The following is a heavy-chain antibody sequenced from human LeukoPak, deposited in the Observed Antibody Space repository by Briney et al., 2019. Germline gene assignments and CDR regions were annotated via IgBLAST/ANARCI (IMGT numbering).Heavy chain of an antibody. J-gene: IGHJ4*02. V-gene: IGHV1-24*01. CDR3: ATPRTGFDY. Sequence: HRASVKVSCKVSGYTLTELSMHWVRQAPGKGLEWMGGFDPEDGETIYAQKFQGRVSMTEDTSTDTAYMELSSLRSEDTAVYSCATPRTGFDYWGQGTLVTASS. CDR1: GYTLTELS. CDR2: FDPEDGET. D-gene: IGHD3/OR15-3a*01.